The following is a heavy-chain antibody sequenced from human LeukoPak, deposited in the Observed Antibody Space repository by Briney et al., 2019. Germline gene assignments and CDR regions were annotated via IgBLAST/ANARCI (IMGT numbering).Heavy chain of an antibody. CDR3: AKDLYGDYVGDY. CDR2: ISASDGST. J-gene: IGHJ4*02. V-gene: IGHV3-23*01. CDR1: GFTFSSYA. D-gene: IGHD4-17*01. Sequence: GGSLRLSCAASGFTFSSYAMSWVRQAPGKGLEWVSTISASDGSTFYADSVKGRFTISRDNSKNRLYLQMNSLRVEDTAVYFCAKDLYGDYVGDYWGQGTLVTVSS.